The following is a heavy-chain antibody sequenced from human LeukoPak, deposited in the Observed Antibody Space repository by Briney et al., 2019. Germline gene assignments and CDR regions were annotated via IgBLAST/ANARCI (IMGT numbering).Heavy chain of an antibody. CDR3: ARDSTYYYGSGSYWDV. CDR2: ISISSSYI. Sequence: GGSLRLSCAASGFTFSTYTMNWVRQAPGKGLEWVSFISISSSYIYYADSVKGRFTISRDNAKNSLYLQMNSLRAEDTAVYYCARDSTYYYGSGSYWDVWGQGTLVTVSS. D-gene: IGHD3-10*01. V-gene: IGHV3-21*06. J-gene: IGHJ4*02. CDR1: GFTFSTYT.